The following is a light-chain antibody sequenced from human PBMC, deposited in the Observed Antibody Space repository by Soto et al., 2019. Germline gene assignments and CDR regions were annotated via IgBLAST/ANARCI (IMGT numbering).Light chain of an antibody. CDR3: SSYTSSSTSVV. CDR1: SSDVGGYNY. V-gene: IGLV2-14*01. J-gene: IGLJ2*01. CDR2: DVS. Sequence: QSVLTQPGSVSGSPGQSITISCTGTSSDVGGYNYVSWYQQHPGKAPKLMIYDVSNRPSGVSNRFSGSKSGNTASLTISGLQAEDEADYYCSSYTSSSTSVVFGGGTKLTVL.